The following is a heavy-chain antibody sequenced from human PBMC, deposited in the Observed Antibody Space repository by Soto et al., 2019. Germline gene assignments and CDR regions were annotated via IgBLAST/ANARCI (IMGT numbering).Heavy chain of an antibody. CDR2: INPGNGNT. J-gene: IGHJ5*02. D-gene: IGHD1-20*01. V-gene: IGHV1-18*01. Sequence: ASVKVSCKASGYTFTNNDVSWVRQAIGQGLEWMGWINPGNGNTNYAQKFQGRVTMTTDTSTSTAYMELRSLRSDDTAVYYCARVATLTGYAWFDPWGQGTLVTVSS. CDR3: ARVATLTGYAWFDP. CDR1: GYTFTNND.